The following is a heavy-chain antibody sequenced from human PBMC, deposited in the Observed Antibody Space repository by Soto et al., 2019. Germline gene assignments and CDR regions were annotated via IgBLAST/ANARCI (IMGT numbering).Heavy chain of an antibody. CDR3: VKEGYMRSDWYGQFDY. Sequence: GGSLRISGTASGFTFNTHWMHWVRQAPGKGLVWVSRIYFDGVTTNYADSVKVRLAISRDNSKNTLYLQMSSLRAEDTALYYCVKEGYMRSDWYGQFDYWGQGALVTVSS. CDR2: IYFDGVTT. J-gene: IGHJ4*02. V-gene: IGHV3-74*01. D-gene: IGHD6-19*01. CDR1: GFTFNTHW.